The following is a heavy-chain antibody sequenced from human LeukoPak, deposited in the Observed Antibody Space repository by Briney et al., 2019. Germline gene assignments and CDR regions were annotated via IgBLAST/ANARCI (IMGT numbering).Heavy chain of an antibody. CDR1: GGSISSSSYY. CDR3: ARSYYYDSSHLDY. V-gene: IGHV4-39*07. Sequence: PSETLSLTCTVSGGSISSSSYYWGWIRQPPGKGLEWIGSIYYSGSTYYNPSLKSRVTISVDTSKNQFSLKLSSVTAADTAVYYCARSYYYDSSHLDYWGQGTLVTVSS. D-gene: IGHD3-22*01. J-gene: IGHJ4*02. CDR2: IYYSGST.